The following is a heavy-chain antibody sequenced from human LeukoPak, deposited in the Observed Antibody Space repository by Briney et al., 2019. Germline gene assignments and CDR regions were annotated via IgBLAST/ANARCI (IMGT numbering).Heavy chain of an antibody. Sequence: SETLSHTCTVSGGSISSSSYYWGWIRQPPGKGLEWIGSIYYSGSTYYNPSLKSRVTISVDTSKNQFSLKLSSVTAADTAVYYCASKIAVAGTLFDYWGQGTLVTVSS. J-gene: IGHJ4*02. CDR3: ASKIAVAGTLFDY. CDR2: IYYSGST. CDR1: GGSISSSSYY. D-gene: IGHD6-19*01. V-gene: IGHV4-39*01.